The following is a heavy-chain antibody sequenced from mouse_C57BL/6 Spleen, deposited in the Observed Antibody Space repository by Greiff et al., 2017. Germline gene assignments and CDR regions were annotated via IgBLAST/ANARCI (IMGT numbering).Heavy chain of an antibody. Sequence: EVQLVESGGGLVKPGGSLRLSCAASGFTFSAYGMHWGRQAPEKGLEWVAYISSGSSTIYYADTVKGRFTISRDNAKNSLFLQMPSLRSEYTAMYYCARETTGYFDYWGQGTTLTVSS. D-gene: IGHD1-1*01. V-gene: IGHV5-17*01. CDR2: ISSGSSTI. CDR3: ARETTGYFDY. CDR1: GFTFSAYG. J-gene: IGHJ2*01.